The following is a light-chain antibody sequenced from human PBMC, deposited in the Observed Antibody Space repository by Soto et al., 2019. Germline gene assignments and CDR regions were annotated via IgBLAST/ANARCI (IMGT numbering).Light chain of an antibody. CDR3: QQSYSILWT. J-gene: IGKJ1*01. CDR1: QSISSY. Sequence: DIQMTQSPSSLSASVGDRVTITCRASQSISSYLNWYQQKPGKAPKLLIYAASSLQSGVPPRFSGSGSGTDFTLTISSLQPEDFATYYCQQSYSILWTFGQGTKVDIK. V-gene: IGKV1-39*01. CDR2: AAS.